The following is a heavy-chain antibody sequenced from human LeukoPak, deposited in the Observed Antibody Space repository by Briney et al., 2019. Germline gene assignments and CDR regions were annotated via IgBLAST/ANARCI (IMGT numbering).Heavy chain of an antibody. J-gene: IGHJ4*02. Sequence: ASVKVSCKASGYTFTGYYMHWVRQAPGQGLEWMGWINPKSGGTNYAQKFQGRVTMTRDTFISTAYMELSRLRSDDTAVYYCASHIVGATSDFDYWGQGTLVTVSS. V-gene: IGHV1-2*02. CDR2: INPKSGGT. CDR3: ASHIVGATSDFDY. CDR1: GYTFTGYY. D-gene: IGHD1-26*01.